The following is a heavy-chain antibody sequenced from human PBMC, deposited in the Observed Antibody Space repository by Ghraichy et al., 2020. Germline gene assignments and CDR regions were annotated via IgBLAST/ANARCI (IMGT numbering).Heavy chain of an antibody. D-gene: IGHD4-17*01. CDR1: GGSFSGYY. CDR3: ARRGYVGQFTTVTSFDP. J-gene: IGHJ5*02. CDR2: INHSGST. Sequence: SETLSLTCAVYGGSFSGYYWSWIRQPPGKGLEWIGEINHSGSTNYNPSLKSRVTISVDTSKNQFSLKLSSVTAADTAVYYFARRGYVGQFTTVTSFDPWGQGTLVTVSS. V-gene: IGHV4-34*01.